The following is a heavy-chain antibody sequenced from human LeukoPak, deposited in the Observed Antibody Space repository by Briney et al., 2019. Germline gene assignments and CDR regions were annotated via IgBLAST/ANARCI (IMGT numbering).Heavy chain of an antibody. CDR1: GFTFSSSW. V-gene: IGHV3-7*03. Sequence: GGSLRLSCVASGFTFSSSWMSWVRQAPGKGLEWVANIKQDGSEKSYVESVRGRFTISRDNAKNSLYLQLNSLRAEDTALYYRARDNPPDYWGQGTLVTVSS. CDR2: IKQDGSEK. J-gene: IGHJ4*02. CDR3: ARDNPPDY.